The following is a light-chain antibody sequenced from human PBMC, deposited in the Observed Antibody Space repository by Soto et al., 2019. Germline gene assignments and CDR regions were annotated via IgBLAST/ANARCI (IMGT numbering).Light chain of an antibody. CDR3: QSYDSSLSGYV. J-gene: IGLJ1*01. V-gene: IGLV1-40*01. CDR1: SSNIGAGYD. Sequence: QLVLTQPPSVSGAPGQRVTISCTGSSSNIGAGYDVHWYQQFPGTAPKLLIFGNNNRPSGVPDRISGSKSGTAASLAITGLQTEDEADYYCQSYDSSLSGYVFGTGTKLTVL. CDR2: GNN.